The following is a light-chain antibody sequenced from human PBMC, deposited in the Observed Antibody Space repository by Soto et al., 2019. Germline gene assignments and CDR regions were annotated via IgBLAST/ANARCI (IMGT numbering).Light chain of an antibody. J-gene: IGLJ1*01. CDR3: NSYTSKSTGV. Sequence: QSALTQPASVSGSPGQSITISCTGTSSDVGGYNYSSWYQQHPGKAPKLIIYEVSNRPSGVSNRFSGSKSDYTASLTISGLQAEDEADYYCNSYTSKSTGVFGTGTKLTVL. V-gene: IGLV2-14*01. CDR1: SSDVGGYNY. CDR2: EVS.